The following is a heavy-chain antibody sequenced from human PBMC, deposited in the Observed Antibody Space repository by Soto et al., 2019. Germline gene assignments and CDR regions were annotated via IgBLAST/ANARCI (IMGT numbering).Heavy chain of an antibody. CDR1: GDSISISSYY. CDR3: ASTKDETLYFDY. V-gene: IGHV4-39*01. J-gene: IGHJ4*02. CDR2: IHYSGST. D-gene: IGHD2-15*01. Sequence: TSETLSLTCSVSGDSISISSYYWGWVRQPPGKGLEWIGSIHYSGSTHYNPSLQSRVTISGDASKKQLSLKLGSVTAADTAMYYCASTKDETLYFDYWGQGNLVTVSS.